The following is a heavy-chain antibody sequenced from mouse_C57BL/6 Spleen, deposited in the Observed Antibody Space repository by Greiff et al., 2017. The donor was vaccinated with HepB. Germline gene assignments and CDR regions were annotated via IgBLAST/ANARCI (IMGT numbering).Heavy chain of an antibody. CDR3: ARSEGLLAWFAY. CDR2: INPSNGGT. J-gene: IGHJ3*01. V-gene: IGHV1-53*01. CDR1: GYTFTSYW. Sequence: QVQLQQPGTELVKPGASVKLSCKASGYTFTSYWMHWVKQRPGQRLEWIGNINPSNGGTNYNEKFKSKATLTVDKSSSTAYMQLSSLTSEDSAVYYCARSEGLLAWFAYWGQGTLVTVSA.